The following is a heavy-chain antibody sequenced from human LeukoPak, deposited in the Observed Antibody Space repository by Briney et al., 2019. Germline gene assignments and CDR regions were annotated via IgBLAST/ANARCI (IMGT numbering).Heavy chain of an antibody. V-gene: IGHV3-30*02. J-gene: IGHJ4*02. CDR3: AKTYYYDSKTRTSLDY. D-gene: IGHD3-22*01. CDR2: IRYDGSNK. Sequence: PGGSLRLSCAASGFTFSSYGMHWVRQVPGKGLEWVAFIRYDGSNKYYVDSVKGRFTISRDSSQNTLFLQMNSLRAEDTAVYYCAKTYYYDSKTRTSLDYWGQGTLVTVSS. CDR1: GFTFSSYG.